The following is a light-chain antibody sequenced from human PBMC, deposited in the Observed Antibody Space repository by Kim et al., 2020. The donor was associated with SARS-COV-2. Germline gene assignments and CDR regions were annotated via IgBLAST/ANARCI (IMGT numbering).Light chain of an antibody. J-gene: IGKJ2*03. CDR2: AAS. CDR1: QSISNY. V-gene: IGKV1-39*01. CDR3: QQSYKTPFS. Sequence: SVSVGDRVTITCRASQSISNYLNWYQQETGKAPKLLIYAASSLQSGVSSRFSGSGSGTDFTLTIGSLQPEDFATYFCQQSYKTPFSFGQGTKLEI.